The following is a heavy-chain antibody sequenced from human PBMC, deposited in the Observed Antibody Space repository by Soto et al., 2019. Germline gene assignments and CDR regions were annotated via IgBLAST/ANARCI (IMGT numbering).Heavy chain of an antibody. Sequence: TLSLTCAVSGGSINSAYYWGWIRQPPGKGLEWIGSIYYSGSTSYNPSLKSRVTISADTSKNQFSLNLNSVTAADTAVYYCARQCRGVTCHWFVPWGQGTLVTVSS. D-gene: IGHD2-15*01. CDR3: ARQCRGVTCHWFVP. J-gene: IGHJ5*02. CDR2: IYYSGST. CDR1: GGSINSAYY. V-gene: IGHV4-39*01.